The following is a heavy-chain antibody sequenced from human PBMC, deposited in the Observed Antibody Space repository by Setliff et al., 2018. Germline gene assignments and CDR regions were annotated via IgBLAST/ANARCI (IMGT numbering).Heavy chain of an antibody. V-gene: IGHV3-23*01. J-gene: IGHJ6*02. CDR1: GFTFSSYA. CDR3: AKVNNRFWSGYYPYYYGMDV. CDR2: ISGSGGST. D-gene: IGHD3-3*01. Sequence: GESLRLSCAASGFTFSSYAMSWVRQAPGKGLEWVSAISGSGGSTYYADSVKGRFTISRDNSKNTLYLQMNSLRADDTAVYYCAKVNNRFWSGYYPYYYGMDVWGQGTTVTVSS.